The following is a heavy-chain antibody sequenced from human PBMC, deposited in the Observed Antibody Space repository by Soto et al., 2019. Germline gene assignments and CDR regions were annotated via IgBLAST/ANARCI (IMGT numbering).Heavy chain of an antibody. D-gene: IGHD3-10*01. CDR3: ARDSTAWFPYYGIDV. CDR2: ISDSGST. Sequence: SETLSLTCTVSGGSIDYYYWSWIRQPPGKGLEWLGYISDSGSTRYNPSLRSRVTILVDTSKNQFSLKLNSVTAADTAVYYCARDSTAWFPYYGIDVWGQGTTVTVSS. V-gene: IGHV4-59*01. CDR1: GGSIDYYY. J-gene: IGHJ6*02.